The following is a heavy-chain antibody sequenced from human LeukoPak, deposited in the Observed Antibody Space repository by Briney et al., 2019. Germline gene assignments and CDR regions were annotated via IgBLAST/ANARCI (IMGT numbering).Heavy chain of an antibody. D-gene: IGHD3-22*01. Sequence: PGGSLRLSCAASGFTFSDYYMSWIRQAPGKGLEWVSYISSSGSTIYYADSVKGRFTISRDNSKNTLYLQMNSLRAEDTAVYYCAKDGPDPITMIVVVYYFDYWGQGTLVTVSS. CDR2: ISSSGSTI. V-gene: IGHV3-11*04. J-gene: IGHJ4*02. CDR3: AKDGPDPITMIVVVYYFDY. CDR1: GFTFSDYY.